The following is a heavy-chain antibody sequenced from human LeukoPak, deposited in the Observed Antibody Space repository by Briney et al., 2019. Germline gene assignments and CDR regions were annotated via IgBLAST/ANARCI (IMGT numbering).Heavy chain of an antibody. V-gene: IGHV1-69*13. J-gene: IGHJ4*03. D-gene: IGHD6-13*01. Sequence: SANLSCEASGGALSSYAISGVRQAPGQGLEWMVGIIPIVGTANYAQKFQGRVTIHANESTRTAYLEVSSLRSEGTAVCFCVRGRNSSSWYDFDYRGPGNLVTVSS. CDR1: GGALSSYA. CDR2: IIPIVGTA. CDR3: VRGRNSSSWYDFDY.